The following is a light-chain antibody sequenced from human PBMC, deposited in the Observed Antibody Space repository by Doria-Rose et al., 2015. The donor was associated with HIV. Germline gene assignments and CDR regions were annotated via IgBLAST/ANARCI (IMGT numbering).Light chain of an antibody. J-gene: IGKJ1*01. CDR2: DGS. CDR1: QSFSSTY. V-gene: IGKV3-20*01. CDR3: HQYGTSWT. Sequence: EIVLPQSPGTLSLSPGERATLSCRASQSFSSTYLAWYQQKPGQAPSLLIHDGSTRATGIPDRFSASRSGTDFTLTINRLEPEDFALYYCHQYGTSWTFGQGTKVEI.